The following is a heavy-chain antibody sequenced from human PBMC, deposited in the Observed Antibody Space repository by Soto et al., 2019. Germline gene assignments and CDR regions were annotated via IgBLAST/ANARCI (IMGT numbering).Heavy chain of an antibody. J-gene: IGHJ6*02. CDR1: GFTFSRYS. CDR2: IGTRGDI. Sequence: GGSLRLSCVGSGFTFSRYSMNWVRQAPGKGLEWVASIGTRGDIYYAESVKGRLTISRDNAKNSLSLEMDSLRVEDTGVYYCAREETAWPLAYGLDVWGQGTTVTVSS. V-gene: IGHV3-21*01. D-gene: IGHD2-21*02. CDR3: AREETAWPLAYGLDV.